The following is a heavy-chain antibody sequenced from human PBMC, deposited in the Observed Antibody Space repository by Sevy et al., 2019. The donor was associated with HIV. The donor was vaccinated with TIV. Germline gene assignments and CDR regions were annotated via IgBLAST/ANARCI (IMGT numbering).Heavy chain of an antibody. CDR3: ARVGCSISSCPKGDAFDI. J-gene: IGHJ3*02. Sequence: GGSLRLSCAASGFTFSDYYINWIRQAPGKGLEWVSYISGSSSYTNYADSVKGRFTISRDNAKNSLYLQMNSLRAEDTAVYYCARVGCSISSCPKGDAFDIWGLGTMVTVSS. CDR1: GFTFSDYY. CDR2: ISGSSSYT. V-gene: IGHV3-11*06. D-gene: IGHD2-2*01.